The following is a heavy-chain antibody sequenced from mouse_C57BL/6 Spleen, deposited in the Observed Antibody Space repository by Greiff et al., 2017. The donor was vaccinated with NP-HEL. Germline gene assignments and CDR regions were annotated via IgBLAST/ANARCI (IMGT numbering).Heavy chain of an antibody. V-gene: IGHV2-2*01. CDR3: ASSITTVVATNFDY. CDR1: GFSLTSYG. CDR2: IWSGGST. J-gene: IGHJ2*01. Sequence: VKLQESGPGLVQPSQSLSITCTVSGFSLTSYGVHWVRQSPGKGLEWLGVIWSGGSTDYNAAFISRLSISKDNSKSQVFFKMNSLQADDTAIYYCASSITTVVATNFDYWGQGTTLTVSS. D-gene: IGHD1-1*01.